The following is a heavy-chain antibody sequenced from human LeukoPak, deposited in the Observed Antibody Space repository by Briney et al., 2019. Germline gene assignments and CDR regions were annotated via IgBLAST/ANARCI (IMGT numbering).Heavy chain of an antibody. CDR3: ARKLTGTTFFDY. Sequence: GGSLRLSCAASGFSFSSYDMNWVRQAPGKGLEWVSYIHSSGSSILYADSVKGRFTISRDTAKNPLHLQMSSLRAEDTAVYYCARKLTGTTFFDYWGQGTLVTVSS. CDR1: GFSFSSYD. V-gene: IGHV3-48*03. D-gene: IGHD1-1*01. J-gene: IGHJ4*02. CDR2: IHSSGSSI.